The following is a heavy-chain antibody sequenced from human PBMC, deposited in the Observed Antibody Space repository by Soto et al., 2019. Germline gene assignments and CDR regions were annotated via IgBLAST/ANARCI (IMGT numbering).Heavy chain of an antibody. CDR1: GFTFSSYG. J-gene: IGHJ4*02. D-gene: IGHD6-6*01. CDR2: ISYDGSNK. CDR3: AKDIAARPLYYFDY. Sequence: LRLSCAASGFTFSSYGMHWVRQAPGKGLEGVAVISYDGSNKYYAYAVKGRFTISRDNSKNTLYLQMNSLRAEDTAVYYCAKDIAARPLYYFDYWGQGTLVTVSS. V-gene: IGHV3-30*18.